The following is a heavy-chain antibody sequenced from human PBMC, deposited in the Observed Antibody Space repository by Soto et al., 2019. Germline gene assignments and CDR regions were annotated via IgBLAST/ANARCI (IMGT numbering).Heavy chain of an antibody. CDR1: GGSISSGGYS. CDR3: ARMGGSGSYSHYYYYGMDV. Sequence: SATPSLTCEVSGGSISSGGYSWRWIPQPPGEGLEWIVYIYHSGSTYYNPSLKSRVTISVDRSKNQFSLKLSSVTAADTAVYYCARMGGSGSYSHYYYYGMDVWGQGTTVTVSS. CDR2: IYHSGST. D-gene: IGHD3-10*01. J-gene: IGHJ6*02. V-gene: IGHV4-30-2*01.